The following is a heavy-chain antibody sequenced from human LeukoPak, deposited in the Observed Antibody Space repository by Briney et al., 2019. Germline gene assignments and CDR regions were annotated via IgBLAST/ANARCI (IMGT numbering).Heavy chain of an antibody. V-gene: IGHV1-69*13. CDR3: ARRSKHHGGLFGY. Sequence: SVKVSCKASGGTFISYAISWVRRAPGQGLEWMGGIIPIFGTANYAQKFQGRVTITADESTSTAYMELSSLRSEDTAVYYCARRSKHHGGLFGYWGQGTLVTVSS. J-gene: IGHJ4*02. CDR1: GGTFISYA. D-gene: IGHD2-21*01. CDR2: IIPIFGTA.